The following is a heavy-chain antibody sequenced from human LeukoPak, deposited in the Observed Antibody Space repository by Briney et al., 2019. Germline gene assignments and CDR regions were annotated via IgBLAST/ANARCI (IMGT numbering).Heavy chain of an antibody. D-gene: IGHD6-13*01. CDR2: INPNSGGT. V-gene: IGHV1-2*02. J-gene: IGHJ6*03. CDR1: GYTFTGYY. Sequence: ASVKVSCKASGYTFTGYYMHWVRQAPGQGLEWMGWINPNSGGTNYAQKFQGRVTMTRDTSISTAYMKLSRLRSDDTAVYYCAREPLVGSSSWYYYYYMDVWGKGTTVTVSS. CDR3: AREPLVGSSSWYYYYYMDV.